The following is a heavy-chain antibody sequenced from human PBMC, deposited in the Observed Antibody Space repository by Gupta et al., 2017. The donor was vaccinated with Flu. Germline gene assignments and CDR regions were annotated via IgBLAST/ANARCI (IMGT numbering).Heavy chain of an antibody. CDR3: ARVGSSGMYSGSYYDAFDI. CDR2: INPNSGGT. CDR1: GYTFTGYY. Sequence: QVQLVQSGAEVKKPGASVKVSCKASGYTFTGYYMHWVRQAPGQGLEWMGWINPNSGGTNYAQKFQGRVTMTRDTSISTAYMELSRLRSDDTAVYYCARVGSSGMYSGSYYDAFDIWGQGTMVTGSS. D-gene: IGHD1-26*01. V-gene: IGHV1-2*02. J-gene: IGHJ3*02.